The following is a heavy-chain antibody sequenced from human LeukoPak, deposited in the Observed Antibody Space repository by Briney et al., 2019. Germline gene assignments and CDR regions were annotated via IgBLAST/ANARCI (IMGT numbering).Heavy chain of an antibody. CDR1: GFTFISYA. D-gene: IGHD3-10*01. CDR3: GRGSVGFGELNY. Sequence: GSLRLSCAASGFTFISYAMQWVRQAPGKGVEWVAVILYDGSNKFYSDSVKGRFTLSRDNSKNTLYLQMNSLRIEDTAVYYCGRGSVGFGELNYWGQGTLVTVSS. CDR2: ILYDGSNK. V-gene: IGHV3-30-3*01. J-gene: IGHJ4*02.